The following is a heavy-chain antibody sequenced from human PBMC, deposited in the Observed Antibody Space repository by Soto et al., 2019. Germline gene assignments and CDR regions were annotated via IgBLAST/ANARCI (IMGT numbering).Heavy chain of an antibody. CDR3: AKDHYCSSTSCYGSWVFDY. CDR1: GFTFDDYA. D-gene: IGHD2-2*01. Sequence: EVQLVESGGGLVQPGRSLRLSCAASGFTFDDYAMHWVRQAPGKGLEWVSGISWNSGSIGYADSVKGRFTISRDNAKNSLYLQMNSLRAEYTALYYCAKDHYCSSTSCYGSWVFDYWGQGTLVTVSS. CDR2: ISWNSGSI. V-gene: IGHV3-9*01. J-gene: IGHJ4*02.